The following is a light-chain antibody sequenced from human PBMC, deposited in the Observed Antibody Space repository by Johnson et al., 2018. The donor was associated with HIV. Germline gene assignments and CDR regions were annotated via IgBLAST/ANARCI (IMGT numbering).Light chain of an antibody. CDR2: DNH. V-gene: IGLV1-51*01. J-gene: IGLJ1*01. CDR1: SSNIVNIY. CDR3: GTWDSSQVV. Sequence: QSVLTQPPSVSAAPGQKVTISCSASSSNIVNIYISWYQHLPGTAPKLLIYDNHKRPSGIPDRFSGSKSGTSVTLAITGLPTGDEAAYYCGTWDSSQVVFGTGTKVTVL.